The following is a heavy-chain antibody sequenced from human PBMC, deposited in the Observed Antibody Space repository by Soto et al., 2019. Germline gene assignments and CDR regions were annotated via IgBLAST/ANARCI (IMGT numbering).Heavy chain of an antibody. CDR2: ISAYNGNT. Sequence: GASVKVSCKASGYTFTSYGISWVRQAPGQRLEEKGWISAYNGNTNYAQKLQGRVTMTTDTSTSTAYMELRSLRSDDTAVYYCAREVGNYDFWSGYYSETYYFDYWGQGTLVTVSS. V-gene: IGHV1-18*01. J-gene: IGHJ4*02. D-gene: IGHD3-3*01. CDR3: AREVGNYDFWSGYYSETYYFDY. CDR1: GYTFTSYG.